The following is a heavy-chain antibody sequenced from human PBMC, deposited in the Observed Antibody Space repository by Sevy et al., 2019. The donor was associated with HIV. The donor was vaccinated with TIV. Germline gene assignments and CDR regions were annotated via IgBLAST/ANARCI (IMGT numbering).Heavy chain of an antibody. Sequence: SETLSLTCTVSGGSISSLYWNWIRQPPGKGLEWIANIYYNGHINYNPALKSRVTLSLDTSKNQFSLRLSSVTAADTAMYYCAGENAWGRGYSWGQGTLVTVSS. CDR1: GGSISSLY. D-gene: IGHD1-26*01. V-gene: IGHV4-59*08. CDR2: IYYNGHI. CDR3: AGENAWGRGYS. J-gene: IGHJ4*02.